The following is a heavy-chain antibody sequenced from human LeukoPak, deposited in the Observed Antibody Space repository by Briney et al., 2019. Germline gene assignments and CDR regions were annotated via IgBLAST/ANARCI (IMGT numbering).Heavy chain of an antibody. CDR2: VYRTGST. CDR1: GYSISSDYY. J-gene: IGHJ4*02. V-gene: IGHV4-38-2*02. CDR3: ARDLSITMIRGVTFDY. Sequence: SETLSLTCTVSGYSISSDYYWGWIRQPPGKGLEWIGNVYRTGSTYYNPSLTSRVTISIDTSKNQFSLKLSSVTAADTAVYYCARDLSITMIRGVTFDYWGQGTLVTVSS. D-gene: IGHD3-10*01.